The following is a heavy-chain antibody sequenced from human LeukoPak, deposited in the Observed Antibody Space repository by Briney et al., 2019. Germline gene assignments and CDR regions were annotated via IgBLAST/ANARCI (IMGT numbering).Heavy chain of an antibody. CDR1: GFTFSNFA. CDR3: ARSSRDGYNLIDYMDV. CDR2: IRSTGDST. D-gene: IGHD5-24*01. J-gene: IGHJ6*03. V-gene: IGHV3-64*01. Sequence: TGGSLRLSCAASGFTFSNFAIHWVRQAPGKGLEFVSGIRSTGDSTYYANSAKGRFTISRDNAKKSLYLQMNSLRAEDTAVYYCARSSRDGYNLIDYMDVWGKGTTVTVSS.